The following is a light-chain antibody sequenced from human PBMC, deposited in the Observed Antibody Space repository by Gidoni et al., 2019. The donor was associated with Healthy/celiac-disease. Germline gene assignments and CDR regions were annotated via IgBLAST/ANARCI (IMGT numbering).Light chain of an antibody. V-gene: IGLV2-14*01. CDR3: ISYTSSSTLDV. J-gene: IGLJ1*01. CDR2: DVS. Sequence: SALTQPAHVSGSPGQAITISCTGTSSDVGGYNYVAWYPLPPGTAPKLMIYDVSNRPSGVSNLFSGSKSGNTASLTISGLQAEAEADYYCISYTSSSTLDVFGTGTKVTVL. CDR1: SSDVGGYNY.